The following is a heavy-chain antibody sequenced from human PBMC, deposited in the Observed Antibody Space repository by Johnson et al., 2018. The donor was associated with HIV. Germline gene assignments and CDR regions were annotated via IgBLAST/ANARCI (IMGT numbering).Heavy chain of an antibody. CDR1: GFTFDDSG. V-gene: IGHV3-15*01. CDR2: IKTRRQGETT. J-gene: IGHJ3*02. Sequence: VQLVESGGGVVRPGGSLRLSCAASGFTFDDSGMSWVRQAPGKGLEWVGRIKTRRQGETTDYGAPVKGRFIISRDDSKNTLYLQINSLKIDDTAAYYCANWNEEPTRSFNIWGQGTMVTVSA. CDR3: ANWNEEPTRSFNI. D-gene: IGHD1-1*01.